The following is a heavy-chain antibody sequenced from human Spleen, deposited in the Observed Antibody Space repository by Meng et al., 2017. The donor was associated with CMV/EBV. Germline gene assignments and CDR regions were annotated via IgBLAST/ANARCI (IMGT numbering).Heavy chain of an antibody. CDR2: VNPNSGGT. CDR3: ASGYCSSSSCYAQYFQH. CDR1: YTLTGYY. D-gene: IGHD2-2*03. Sequence: YTLTGYYMTWVRQAPGQGIEWMGWVNPNSGGTNYAQKFQGRITMTRYTYITTVYMELSRLRYDDTAMYYCASGYCSSSSCYAQYFQHWGLGTLVTVSS. V-gene: IGHV1-2*02. J-gene: IGHJ1*01.